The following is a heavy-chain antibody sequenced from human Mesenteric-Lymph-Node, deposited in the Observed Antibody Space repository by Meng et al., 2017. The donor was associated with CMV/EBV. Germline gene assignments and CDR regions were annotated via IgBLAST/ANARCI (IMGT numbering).Heavy chain of an antibody. CDR2: IIPIFGTA. Sequence: SCKASGGTFSRYAISWVRQAPGQGLEWMGGIIPIFGTANYAQKFQGRVTITTDESTSTAYMELSSLRSEDTAAYYCARETLGFGFDPWGQGTLVTVSS. CDR1: GGTFSRYA. J-gene: IGHJ5*02. CDR3: ARETLGFGFDP. D-gene: IGHD3-10*01. V-gene: IGHV1-69*05.